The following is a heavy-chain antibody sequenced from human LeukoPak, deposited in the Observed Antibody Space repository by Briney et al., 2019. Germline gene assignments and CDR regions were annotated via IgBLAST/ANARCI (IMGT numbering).Heavy chain of an antibody. CDR2: ISSGSGSI. D-gene: IGHD3-10*01. CDR3: AREMVRGVITYDMDV. Sequence: PGGSLRLSCAASGFTFSIYTMNWVRQAPGKGLEWVSSISSGSGSIYSADSVKGRFAISRDNAKNSLYLQMNSLRAEDTAVYYCAREMVRGVITYDMDVWGQGTTVTVPS. J-gene: IGHJ6*02. V-gene: IGHV3-21*06. CDR1: GFTFSIYT.